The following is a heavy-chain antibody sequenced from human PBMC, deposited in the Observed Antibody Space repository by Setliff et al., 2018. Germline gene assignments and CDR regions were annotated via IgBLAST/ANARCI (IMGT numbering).Heavy chain of an antibody. V-gene: IGHV4-61*09. CDR3: ARAGPTVTFFRVLVISWWDP. J-gene: IGHJ5*02. Sequence: PSETLSLTCTVSGDSLSSGSYYWTWIRQPAGKGLEWIGHFHTGGSTNCNRSLRSRVSISVDTSKNQFSLKLSSVTAADTATYYCARAGPTVTFFRVLVISWWDPWGQGSLVTVS. CDR2: FHTGGST. D-gene: IGHD3-3*01. CDR1: GDSLSSGSYY.